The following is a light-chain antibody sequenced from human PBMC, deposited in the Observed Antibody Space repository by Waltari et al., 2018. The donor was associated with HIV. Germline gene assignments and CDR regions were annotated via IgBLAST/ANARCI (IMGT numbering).Light chain of an antibody. J-gene: IGLJ3*02. V-gene: IGLV2-8*01. CDR2: EVS. CDR1: SSDVGGYNY. Sequence: QSALTPPPSASGSPGQSVTISCTGSSSDVGGYNYVSWYQHHPGKAPKLMIYEVSKRPSGVPDRFSGSKSGSTASLTVSGLQAEDEADYYCSSYAGSNNRWVFGGGTKLTAL. CDR3: SSYAGSNNRWV.